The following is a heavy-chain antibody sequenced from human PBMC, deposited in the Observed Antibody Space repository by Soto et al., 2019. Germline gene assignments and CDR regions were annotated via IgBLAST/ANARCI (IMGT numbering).Heavy chain of an antibody. CDR2: IYPGGSDT. J-gene: IGHJ4*02. D-gene: IGHD1-7*01. V-gene: IGHV5-51*01. CDR1: GYSFTTYW. CDR3: ATTYNGNYYWDY. Sequence: GESLKISCKGFGYSFTTYWIGWVRQMPGKGLEWMGIIYPGGSDTKYSPSFQGQVTISADKSISTAYLQWSSLKASDTAMYYCATTYNGNYYWDYWGQGTLVTVSS.